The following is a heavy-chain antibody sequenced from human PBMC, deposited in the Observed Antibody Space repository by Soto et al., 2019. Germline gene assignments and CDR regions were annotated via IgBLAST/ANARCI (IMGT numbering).Heavy chain of an antibody. J-gene: IGHJ4*02. CDR1: GFTFSDSG. V-gene: IGHV3-33*01. D-gene: IGHD3-16*01. CDR2: IWSDGSDK. CDR3: VRGNRVRRSSGWGGGFDY. Sequence: QVQLVESGGGVVQPGGSLRLSCATSGFTFSDSGMHWVHQAPGKGLEWVAVIWSDGSDKSYADSVEGRFTISRDNSKNTLYLQMKSRRGEGTGVYYCVRGNRVRRSSGWGGGFDYWGQGTLVTVSS.